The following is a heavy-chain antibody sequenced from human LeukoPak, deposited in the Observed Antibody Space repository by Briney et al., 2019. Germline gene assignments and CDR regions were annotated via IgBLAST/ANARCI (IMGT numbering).Heavy chain of an antibody. CDR1: GGSISSSSYY. Sequence: SETLSLTCTVSGGSISSSSYYWGWIRQPPGKGLEWIGSIYYSGSTYYNPSLKSRVTISVDTSKNQFSLKLSSVTAADTAVYYCARGDIVVVPAAQGVYYYGMDVWGQGTTVTVSS. D-gene: IGHD2-2*01. CDR3: ARGDIVVVPAAQGVYYYGMDV. V-gene: IGHV4-39*07. CDR2: IYYSGST. J-gene: IGHJ6*02.